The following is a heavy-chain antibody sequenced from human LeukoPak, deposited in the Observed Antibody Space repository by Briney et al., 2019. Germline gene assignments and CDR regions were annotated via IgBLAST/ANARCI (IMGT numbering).Heavy chain of an antibody. CDR3: ARAQGSGYYSNY. D-gene: IGHD3-22*01. Sequence: ASVKVSCRASGYTFTSYYMHWVRQAPGQGLEWMGIINPSGGSTSYAQKFQGRVTMTRDTSTSTVYMELSSLRSEDTAVYYCARAQGSGYYSNYWGQGTLVTVSS. CDR1: GYTFTSYY. V-gene: IGHV1-46*01. J-gene: IGHJ4*02. CDR2: INPSGGST.